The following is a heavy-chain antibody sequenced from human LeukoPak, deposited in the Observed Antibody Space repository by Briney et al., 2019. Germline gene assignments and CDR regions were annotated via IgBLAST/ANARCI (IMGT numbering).Heavy chain of an antibody. D-gene: IGHD3-3*01. CDR3: ARGGPPITIFGVTLIAFDI. J-gene: IGHJ3*02. CDR1: GGSISSYY. V-gene: IGHV4-4*07. CDR2: IYTSGST. Sequence: SETLSLTCTVSGGSISSYYWSWIRQPAGKGLEWIGRIYTSGSTNYNPSLKSRVTMSVDTSKNQFSLKLSSVTAADTAVYYCARGGPPITIFGVTLIAFDIWGQGTMVTVSS.